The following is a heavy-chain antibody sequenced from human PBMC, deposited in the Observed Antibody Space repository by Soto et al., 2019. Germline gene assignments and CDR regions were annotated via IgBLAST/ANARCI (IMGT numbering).Heavy chain of an antibody. V-gene: IGHV4-59*01. J-gene: IGHJ4*02. CDR3: ARVYGDYGYFDY. Sequence: SETLSLTCTVSGGSISSYYWSWIRQPPGKGLEWIGYIYYSGSTNYNTSLKSRVTISVDTSKNQFSLKLSSVTAADTAVYYCARVYGDYGYFDYWGQGTLVTVSS. CDR1: GGSISSYY. D-gene: IGHD4-17*01. CDR2: IYYSGST.